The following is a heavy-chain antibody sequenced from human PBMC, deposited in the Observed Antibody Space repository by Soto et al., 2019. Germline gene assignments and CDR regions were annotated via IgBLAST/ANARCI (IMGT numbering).Heavy chain of an antibody. CDR1: GFSFSPHT. CDR3: TREYGSTDNYKAFDM. J-gene: IGHJ3*02. CDR2: INPDNGNT. V-gene: IGHV1-3*01. Sequence: QVQLVQSGAEVKKAGASVQVSWRATGFSFSPHTMFWMRQAPGQSLEWMGWINPDNGNTLYSQTFQGRLTITRDTSANTVYMELSSLRSEDTAVYYCTREYGSTDNYKAFDMWGQGTMVTVSP. D-gene: IGHD3-10*01.